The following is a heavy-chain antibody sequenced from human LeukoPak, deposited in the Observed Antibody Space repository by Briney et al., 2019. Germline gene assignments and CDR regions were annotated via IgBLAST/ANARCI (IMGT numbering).Heavy chain of an antibody. Sequence: GGSLRLSCAPSGFSFRSYWMHWVRQVPGKGLEWVSQITSDGSSATYADSVKGRFTISRDNSKNTLYLQMNSLRADDTAVYYCAIVSSRDAFDIWGQGTMVTVSS. V-gene: IGHV3-74*01. CDR3: AIVSSRDAFDI. CDR1: GFSFRSYW. D-gene: IGHD2/OR15-2a*01. J-gene: IGHJ3*02. CDR2: ITSDGSSA.